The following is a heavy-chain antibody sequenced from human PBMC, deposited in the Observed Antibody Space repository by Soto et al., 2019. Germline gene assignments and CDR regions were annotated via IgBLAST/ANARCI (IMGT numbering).Heavy chain of an antibody. D-gene: IGHD3-3*01. CDR1: GYTFTSYA. CDR2: INAGNGNT. V-gene: IGHV1-3*01. CDR3: AREGFGVVMSGGWFDP. J-gene: IGHJ5*02. Sequence: QVQLVQSGAEVKKPGASVKVSCKASGYTFTSYAMHWVRQAPGQRLEWMGWINAGNGNTKYSQKFQGRVTITRDTSASPAYMELSSLRSEDTAVYYCAREGFGVVMSGGWFDPWGQGTLVTVSS.